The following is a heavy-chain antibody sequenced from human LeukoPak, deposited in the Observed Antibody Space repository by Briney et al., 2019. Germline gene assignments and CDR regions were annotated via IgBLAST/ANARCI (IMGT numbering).Heavy chain of an antibody. J-gene: IGHJ4*02. D-gene: IGHD3-22*01. V-gene: IGHV4-39*07. Sequence: SETLSLTCTVSGGSISSSSYYWGWIRQPPGKGLEWIGSIYYSGSTHYNPSLKSRVTISVDTSKNQFSLKLSSVTAADTAVYYCARGTYYYYDSSGSVDYSGQGTLVTVSS. CDR2: IYYSGST. CDR1: GGSISSSSYY. CDR3: ARGTYYYYDSSGSVDY.